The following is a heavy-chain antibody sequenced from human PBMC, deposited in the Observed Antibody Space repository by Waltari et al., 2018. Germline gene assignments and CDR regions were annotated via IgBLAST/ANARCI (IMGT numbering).Heavy chain of an antibody. D-gene: IGHD6-13*01. CDR3: ASLYSSSWYGYYYYGMDV. J-gene: IGHJ6*02. V-gene: IGHV4-59*11. CDR2: IYYSGST. Sequence: QVQLQESGPGLVKPSETLSLTCTVSGGSISRHYWSWIRQPPGKGLEWIGYIYYSGSTNYNPSLKSRVTISVDTSKNQFSLKLSSVTAADTAVYYCASLYSSSWYGYYYYGMDVWGQGTTVTVSS. CDR1: GGSISRHY.